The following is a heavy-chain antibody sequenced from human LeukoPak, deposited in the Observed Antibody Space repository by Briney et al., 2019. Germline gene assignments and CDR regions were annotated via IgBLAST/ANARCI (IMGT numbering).Heavy chain of an antibody. CDR1: GFTFSSYS. Sequence: GGSLRLSCAASGFTFSSYSMNWVRQAPGKGLEWVSSISSSSSYTYYADSVKGRFTISRDNSKNTLYLQMNSLRAEDTAVYYCAKTTRDGYNYIDYWGQGTLVTVSS. V-gene: IGHV3-21*04. CDR2: ISSSSSYT. J-gene: IGHJ4*02. CDR3: AKTTRDGYNYIDY. D-gene: IGHD5-24*01.